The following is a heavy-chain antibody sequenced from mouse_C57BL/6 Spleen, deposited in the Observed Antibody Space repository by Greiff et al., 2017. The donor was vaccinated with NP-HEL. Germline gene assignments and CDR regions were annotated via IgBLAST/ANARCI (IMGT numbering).Heavy chain of an antibody. CDR3: ARWNCGGAMDY. CDR2: IYPGDGDT. V-gene: IGHV1-82*01. CDR1: GYAFSSYW. D-gene: IGHD4-1*01. J-gene: IGHJ4*01. Sequence: QVQLQQSGPELVKPGASVKISCKASGYAFSSYWMNWVKQRPGKGLEWIGRIYPGDGDTNYNRKFKGKATLTADKSSSTAYMQLSSLTSEDSAVYFCARWNCGGAMDYWGQGTAVTGSA.